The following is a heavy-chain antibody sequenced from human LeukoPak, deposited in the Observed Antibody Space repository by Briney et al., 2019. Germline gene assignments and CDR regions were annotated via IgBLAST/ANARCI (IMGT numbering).Heavy chain of an antibody. V-gene: IGHV3-23*01. CDR3: ARPMEGYSGSGSWYFDY. D-gene: IGHD3-10*01. CDR2: ISGSGGST. J-gene: IGHJ4*02. Sequence: GGTLRLSCAASGFTFSSHGMNWVRQAPGKGLEWVSGISGSGGSTYYADSVKGRFTISRDNSKNTLYLQMNSLRAEDTAVYYCARPMEGYSGSGSWYFDYWAREPWSPSPQ. CDR1: GFTFSSHG.